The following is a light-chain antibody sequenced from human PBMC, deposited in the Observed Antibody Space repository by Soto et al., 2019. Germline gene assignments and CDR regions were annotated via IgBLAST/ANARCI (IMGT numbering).Light chain of an antibody. CDR1: QRITIY. Sequence: DIQMTQSPSSLSASVGDRVTITCRASQRITIYLNWYQHNPGIAPNLLIYTASTLQGGVPSRFSGSGSGTEFTLTINSLQPEDVATYYCHQTYNTPWTFGQGTKVDIK. CDR2: TAS. CDR3: HQTYNTPWT. J-gene: IGKJ1*01. V-gene: IGKV1-39*01.